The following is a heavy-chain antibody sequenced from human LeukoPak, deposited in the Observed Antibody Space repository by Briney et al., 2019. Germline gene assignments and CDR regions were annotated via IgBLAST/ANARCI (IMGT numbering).Heavy chain of an antibody. CDR3: ARESGVGPFDY. CDR1: GFTFSSYW. J-gene: IGHJ4*02. D-gene: IGHD3-3*01. Sequence: PGGSLRLSCAASGFTFSSYWMSWVRQAPGKGLEWVANIKQDGSEKYYVDSVKGRFTISRDNSKNTLYLQMNSLRAEDTAVYYCARESGVGPFDYWGQGTLVTVSS. CDR2: IKQDGSEK. V-gene: IGHV3-7*01.